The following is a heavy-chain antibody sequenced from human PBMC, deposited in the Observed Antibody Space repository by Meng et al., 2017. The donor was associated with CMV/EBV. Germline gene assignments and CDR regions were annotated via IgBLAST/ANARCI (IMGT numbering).Heavy chain of an antibody. D-gene: IGHD6-6*01. J-gene: IGHJ6*02. CDR2: IIPILGIA. V-gene: IGHV1-69*10. CDR3: ARDKLSIAARPDYYYGMDF. Sequence: SVKVSCKASGGTFSSYAISWVRQAPGQGLEWMGGIIPILGIANYAQKFQGRVTITADKSTSTAYMELSSLRSEDTAVYYCARDKLSIAARPDYYYGMDFWGQGTTVTVSS. CDR1: GGTFSSYA.